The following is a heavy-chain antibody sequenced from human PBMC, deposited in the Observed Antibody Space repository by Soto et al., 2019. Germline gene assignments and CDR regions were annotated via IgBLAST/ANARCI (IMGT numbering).Heavy chain of an antibody. J-gene: IGHJ6*02. V-gene: IGHV3-21*01. CDR1: GFTFSSYS. Sequence: PWGSLRLSCAASGFTFSSYSMNWVRQAPGKGLEWVSSISSSSSYIYYADSVKCRFTISRDNAKNSLYLQMNSLRAEDTAVYYCARDHRGYSYGYGPYYYYGMDVWGQGTTVTVS. CDR3: ARDHRGYSYGYGPYYYYGMDV. D-gene: IGHD5-18*01. CDR2: ISSSSSYI.